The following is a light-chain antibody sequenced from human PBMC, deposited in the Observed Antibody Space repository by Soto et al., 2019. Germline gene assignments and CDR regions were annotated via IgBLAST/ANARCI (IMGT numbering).Light chain of an antibody. J-gene: IGKJ2*01. CDR2: GAS. Sequence: DIQMTQTHSSVSASVGDRLTITCRASRDISNSLACYQQTPGKAPKLLLRGASSLHRGVPSRFSGGGAGTEFTLTISSLQPEDCATYYCQQTSAFPRTFGQGTKLDI. V-gene: IGKV1-12*01. CDR1: RDISNS. CDR3: QQTSAFPRT.